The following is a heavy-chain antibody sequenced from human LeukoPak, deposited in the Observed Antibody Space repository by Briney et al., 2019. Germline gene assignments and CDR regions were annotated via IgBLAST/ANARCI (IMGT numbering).Heavy chain of an antibody. D-gene: IGHD3-22*01. CDR2: IIPIFGTA. J-gene: IGHJ1*01. CDR3: ARSPYDSSGYYYNYFQH. CDR1: GGTFSSYA. Sequence: SVKVSCKAFGGTFSSYAISWVRQAPGQGLEWMGRIIPIFGTANYAQRFQGRVTITTDESTSTAYMELSSLRSEDTAVYYCARSPYDSSGYYYNYFQHWGQGTLVTVSS. V-gene: IGHV1-69*05.